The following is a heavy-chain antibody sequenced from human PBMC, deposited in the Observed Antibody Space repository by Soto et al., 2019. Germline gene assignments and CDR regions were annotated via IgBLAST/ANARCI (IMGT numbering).Heavy chain of an antibody. Sequence: QVQLVQSGAEVKKPGASVKVSCKASGYTFTSYGISWVRQAPGQGLELMGWISADNGNTNYAQKLQGRVTMTTDTSTSTAYMELRSLRSDDTAVYYCASEAAAGWGRGHWFDPWGQGTLVTVSS. CDR3: ASEAAAGWGRGHWFDP. CDR2: ISADNGNT. D-gene: IGHD6-13*01. V-gene: IGHV1-18*01. CDR1: GYTFTSYG. J-gene: IGHJ5*02.